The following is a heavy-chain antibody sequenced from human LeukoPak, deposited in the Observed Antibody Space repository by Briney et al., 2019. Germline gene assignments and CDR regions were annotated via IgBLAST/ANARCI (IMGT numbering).Heavy chain of an antibody. Sequence: SETLSLTCTVSGGSISSSSYYWGWIRQPPGKGLEWIGSIYYSGSTYYNPSLKSRVTISVDTSKNQFSLKLSSVTAADTAVYYCARHNAGGDIVVVPAAIPLDYWGQGTLVTVS. V-gene: IGHV4-39*01. CDR2: IYYSGST. J-gene: IGHJ4*02. CDR3: ARHNAGGDIVVVPAAIPLDY. CDR1: GGSISSSSYY. D-gene: IGHD2-2*01.